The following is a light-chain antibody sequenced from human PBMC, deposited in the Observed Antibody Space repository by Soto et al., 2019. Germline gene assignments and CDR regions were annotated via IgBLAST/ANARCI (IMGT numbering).Light chain of an antibody. V-gene: IGKV1-39*01. CDR2: ATS. CDR1: QNIDNY. J-gene: IGKJ4*01. CDR3: QESYNSPAVS. Sequence: DIPMTQSPSSLSASLGDRVTITCRARQNIDNYLNWYQHKPVKAPKLLIYATSTLQSGVPARFSGSGSGTEFTLTISTLQSEDFATYCGQESYNSPAVSFGGGTKVVIK.